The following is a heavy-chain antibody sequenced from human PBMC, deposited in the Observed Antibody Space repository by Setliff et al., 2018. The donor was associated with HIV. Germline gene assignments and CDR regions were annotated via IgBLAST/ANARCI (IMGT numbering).Heavy chain of an antibody. CDR3: ARDPLGYCSGGSCYSSPLSFDY. Sequence: SVKVSCKASRGTFSSYGFNWVRQAPGQGLEWMGGIIPILGIANYAQKFKGRVTITADKSTSTVYMELRSLRSDDTAVYYCARDPLGYCSGGSCYSSPLSFDYWGQGTLVTVSS. V-gene: IGHV1-69*10. D-gene: IGHD2-15*01. J-gene: IGHJ4*02. CDR1: RGTFSSYG. CDR2: IIPILGIA.